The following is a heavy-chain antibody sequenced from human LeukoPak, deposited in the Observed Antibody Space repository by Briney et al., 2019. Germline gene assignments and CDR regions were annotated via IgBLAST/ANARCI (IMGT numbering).Heavy chain of an antibody. J-gene: IGHJ4*02. CDR3: ARGSGYYDIDYLDY. D-gene: IGHD3-3*01. CDR1: GGSLISYY. V-gene: IGHV4-59*01. Sequence: SETLSLTCTVSGGSLISYYWSWIRQPPGKGLEWIGYIYYSGSTNYNPSLKSRVTISVDTSKNQFSLKLSSVTAADTAVYYCARGSGYYDIDYLDYWGPGSLVTVSS. CDR2: IYYSGST.